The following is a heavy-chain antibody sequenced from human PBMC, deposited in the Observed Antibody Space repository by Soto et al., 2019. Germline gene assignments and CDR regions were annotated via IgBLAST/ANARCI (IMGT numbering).Heavy chain of an antibody. CDR1: GYTFSGCY. D-gene: IGHD6-13*01. Sequence: GASVKVSCKASGYTFSGCYMHWGRQAPGQGLEWMGWINPNSGVTKYADKFQGRVTMTRDTSISTAYMELSRLTADDTAVYYCASAAATGTAGLDFWGQGTQVTSPQ. J-gene: IGHJ4*02. CDR3: ASAAATGTAGLDF. V-gene: IGHV1-2*02. CDR2: INPNSGVT.